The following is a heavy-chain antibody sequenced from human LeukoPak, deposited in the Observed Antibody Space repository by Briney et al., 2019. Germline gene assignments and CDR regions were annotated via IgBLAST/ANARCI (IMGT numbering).Heavy chain of an antibody. J-gene: IGHJ6*02. D-gene: IGHD6-13*01. CDR1: GFTFSSYA. CDR2: ISWNSGSI. Sequence: GGSLRLSCAASGFTFSSYAMSWVRQAPGKGLEWVSGISWNSGSIGYADSVKGRFTISRDNAKNSLYLQMNSLRAEDTALYYCAKDIWKREKGSSSSLGRMDVWGQGTTVTVSS. V-gene: IGHV3-9*01. CDR3: AKDIWKREKGSSSSLGRMDV.